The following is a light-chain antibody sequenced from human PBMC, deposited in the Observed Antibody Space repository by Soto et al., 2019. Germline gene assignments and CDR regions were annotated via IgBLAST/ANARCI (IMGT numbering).Light chain of an antibody. CDR1: SSDVGGYDY. CDR2: DVS. V-gene: IGLV2-14*01. Sequence: SVLPKPASVYGSPGEWITISCNRTSSDVGGYDYVSWYQQPPGKAPKLIIYDVSDRPSGVSSRFSGSKSGNTASLTISGLQDEDEADYYCISYSSSSTYVFGTGTKVTVL. J-gene: IGLJ1*01. CDR3: ISYSSSSTYV.